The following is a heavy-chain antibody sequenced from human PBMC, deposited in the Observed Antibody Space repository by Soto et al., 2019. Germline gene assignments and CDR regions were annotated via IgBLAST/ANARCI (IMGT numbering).Heavy chain of an antibody. J-gene: IGHJ4*02. CDR1: GFTFSDYS. CDR2: ISSSGDST. Sequence: QVQVVESGGGLVKPGGSLRLSCAASGFTFSDYSMSWIRQAPGKGLEGVSFISSSGDSTKYADSVKGRFTISRDNAKNSLYLQLNSLRAEDTAVYYCARGGVKGTTSRGQVYNWGQGTLVTVSS. D-gene: IGHD1-7*01. CDR3: ARGGVKGTTSRGQVYN. V-gene: IGHV3-11*06.